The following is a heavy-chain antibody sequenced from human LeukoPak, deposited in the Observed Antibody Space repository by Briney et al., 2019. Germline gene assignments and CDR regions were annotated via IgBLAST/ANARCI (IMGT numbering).Heavy chain of an antibody. CDR1: GFTFSSYG. D-gene: IGHD3-9*01. V-gene: IGHV3-33*01. Sequence: GRSLRLSCAASGFTFSSYGMHWVRQASGKGLEWVAVIWYDGSNKYYADSVKGRFTISRDNSKNTLYLQMNSLRAEDTAVYYCARDQRTGLRYFDWSYPSEYGMDVWGQGTTVTVSS. CDR3: ARDQRTGLRYFDWSYPSEYGMDV. J-gene: IGHJ6*02. CDR2: IWYDGSNK.